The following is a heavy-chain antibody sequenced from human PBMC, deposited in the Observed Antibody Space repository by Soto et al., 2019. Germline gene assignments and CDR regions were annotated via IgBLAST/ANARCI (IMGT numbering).Heavy chain of an antibody. J-gene: IGHJ5*02. D-gene: IGHD3-9*01. Sequence: PSETLSLTCSVSGASISSYYWTWIRQPPGGGLEWIGYMHHTQGTNDNPSLRGRVHMSIDTSMNQFSLRLTSVTAEDTAVYYCARVYFVEYFAWLDPWGHGTLVTVSS. V-gene: IGHV4-59*01. CDR3: ARVYFVEYFAWLDP. CDR2: MHHTQGT. CDR1: GASISSYY.